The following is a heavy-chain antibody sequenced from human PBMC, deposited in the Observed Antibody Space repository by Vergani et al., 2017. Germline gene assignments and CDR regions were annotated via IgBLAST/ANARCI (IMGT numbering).Heavy chain of an antibody. CDR2: INHSVST. V-gene: IGHV4-34*01. CDR3: ARVGRDYGVLTADYFDY. J-gene: IGHJ4*02. Sequence: QVQLQQWGAGLLKPSETLSLTCAVSGGSFSGYYWSWIRQPPGKRLEWIGEINHSVSTNYNPSLKNRVTISVDTSKNQFSLKLSSVTAADTAVYYCARVGRDYGVLTADYFDYWGQGTLVTVSS. D-gene: IGHD4-17*01. CDR1: GGSFSGYY.